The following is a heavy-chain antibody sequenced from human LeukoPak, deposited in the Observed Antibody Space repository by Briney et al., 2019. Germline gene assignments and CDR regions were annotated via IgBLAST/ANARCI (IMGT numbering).Heavy chain of an antibody. D-gene: IGHD3-22*01. V-gene: IGHV3-23*01. J-gene: IGHJ4*02. CDR1: GFTFSSQA. Sequence: GGSLRLSCAASGFTFSSQAMTWVRQAPGKGLEWVSAISGSGGSTYYADSVKGRFTISRDNSKNTLYLQMNSLRAEDTAVYYCAEESSSGYRYFDYWGQGTLVTVSS. CDR3: AEESSSGYRYFDY. CDR2: ISGSGGST.